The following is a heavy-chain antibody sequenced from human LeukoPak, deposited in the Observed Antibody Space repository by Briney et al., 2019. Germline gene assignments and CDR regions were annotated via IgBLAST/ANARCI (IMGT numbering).Heavy chain of an antibody. J-gene: IGHJ4*02. CDR1: GFTFSSYW. D-gene: IGHD3-3*01. V-gene: IGHV3-7*01. CDR3: ARDDYDFWSGYYYYFDY. CDR2: IKQDGSEK. Sequence: PGGSLRLSCAASGFTFSSYWMSWVRQAPGKGLEWVANIKQDGSEKYYVDSVKGRFTISRDNAKNSLYLQMNSLRAEDTAVYYCARDDYDFWSGYYYYFDYWGQGTLVTVSS.